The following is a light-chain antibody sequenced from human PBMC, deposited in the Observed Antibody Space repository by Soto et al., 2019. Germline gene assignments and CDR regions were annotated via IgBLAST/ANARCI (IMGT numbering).Light chain of an antibody. V-gene: IGLV1-44*01. CDR2: SND. J-gene: IGLJ1*01. CDR3: ATWDDSLSVYV. Sequence: QSVLTQPPSASGTPGQRVSISCSGSSSNIGSNTVNWYQQVPGTAPKLLIFSNDQRPSGVPDRFSGSKSGTSASLAISGLQSEDEADYYCATWDDSLSVYVFGSGTKLTVL. CDR1: SSNIGSNT.